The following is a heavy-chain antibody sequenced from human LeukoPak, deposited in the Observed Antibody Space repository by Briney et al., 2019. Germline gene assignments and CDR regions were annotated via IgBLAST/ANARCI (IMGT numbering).Heavy chain of an antibody. CDR3: ARDDGDYYYYYGMDV. D-gene: IGHD4-17*01. Sequence: SVKVSCKASGGTFSSYAISWVRQAPGQGLEWKGGIIPIFGTANYAQKFQGRVTITADESTSTAYMELSSLRSEDTAVYYCARDDGDYYYYYGMDVWGQGTTVTVSS. V-gene: IGHV1-69*13. J-gene: IGHJ6*02. CDR2: IIPIFGTA. CDR1: GGTFSSYA.